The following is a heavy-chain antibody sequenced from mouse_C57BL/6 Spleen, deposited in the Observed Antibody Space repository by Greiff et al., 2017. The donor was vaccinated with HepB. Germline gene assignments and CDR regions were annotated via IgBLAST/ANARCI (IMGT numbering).Heavy chain of an antibody. CDR3: ARDSNYSAWFAY. Sequence: VQLQQSGAELVRPGSSVKLSCKASGYTFTSYWMHWVKQRPIQGLEWIGNIDPSDSETHYNQKFKDKATLTVDKSSSTAYMQLSSLTSEDSAVYCCARDSNYSAWFAYWGQGTLVTVSA. D-gene: IGHD2-5*01. V-gene: IGHV1-52*01. J-gene: IGHJ3*01. CDR2: IDPSDSET. CDR1: GYTFTSYW.